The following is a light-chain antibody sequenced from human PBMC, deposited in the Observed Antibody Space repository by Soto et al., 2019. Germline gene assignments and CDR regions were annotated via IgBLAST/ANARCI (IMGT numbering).Light chain of an antibody. V-gene: IGKV3-20*01. CDR2: DTS. Sequence: SGEEGDLGACRTSQSLTNSFIAWYQQRPGQAPRLLIYDTSSRASGIPDRFSGSGSGTDFTLAMRSRDTEYSAVSYCQQYGTSDLILGQGTRLEIK. CDR1: QSLTNSF. J-gene: IGKJ5*01. CDR3: QQYGTSDLI.